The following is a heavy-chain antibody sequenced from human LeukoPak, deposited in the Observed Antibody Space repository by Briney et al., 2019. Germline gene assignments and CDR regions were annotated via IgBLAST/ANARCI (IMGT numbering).Heavy chain of an antibody. Sequence: GGSLRLXCAASGFTFSSYAMSWVRQAPGTGLEWVSAISGSGGSTYYADSVKGRFTISRDNSKNTLYLQMNSLRAEDTAVYYCAPGRIVVAPYFDYWGQGTLVTVSS. V-gene: IGHV3-23*01. CDR1: GFTFSSYA. CDR2: ISGSGGST. CDR3: APGRIVVAPYFDY. J-gene: IGHJ4*02. D-gene: IGHD3-22*01.